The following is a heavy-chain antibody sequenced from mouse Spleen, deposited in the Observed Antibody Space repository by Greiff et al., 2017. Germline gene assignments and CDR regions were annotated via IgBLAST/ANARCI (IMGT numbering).Heavy chain of an antibody. CDR2: IDPSDSYT. V-gene: IGHV1-50*01. Sequence: QVQLQQPGAELVKPGASVKLSCKASGYTFTSYWMQWVKQRPGQGLEWIGEIDPSDSYTNYNQKFKGKATLTVDTSSSTAYMQLSSLTSEDSAVYYCARKGITTVVAEDYWGQGTTLTVSS. CDR3: ARKGITTVVAEDY. J-gene: IGHJ2*01. CDR1: GYTFTSYW. D-gene: IGHD1-1*01.